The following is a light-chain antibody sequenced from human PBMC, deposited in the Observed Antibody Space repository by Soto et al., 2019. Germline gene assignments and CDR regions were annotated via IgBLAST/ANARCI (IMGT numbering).Light chain of an antibody. CDR3: QKYSSVPV. CDR1: QGIRNF. Sequence: DIQMTQSPTSLSASVGDRVTITCRASQGIRNFVGWYQQKPGKAPKLLIYAASTLQSGVPSRFSGSGSGTVFTLTINSLQPEDGATYYCQKYSSVPVFGPGTKVEIK. CDR2: AAS. J-gene: IGKJ3*01. V-gene: IGKV1-27*01.